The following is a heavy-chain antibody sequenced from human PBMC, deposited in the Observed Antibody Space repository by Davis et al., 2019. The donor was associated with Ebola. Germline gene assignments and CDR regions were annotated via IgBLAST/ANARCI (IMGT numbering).Heavy chain of an antibody. D-gene: IGHD2-2*01. V-gene: IGHV3-7*03. J-gene: IGHJ6*02. Sequence: PGGSLRLSCAASGFTFSSYWMSWVRQAPGKGLEWVANIKQDGSEKYYVDSVKGRFTISRDNAKNSLYLQMNSLRAEDTAVYYCARGDVVVPAAWAYYYYGMDVWGQGTTVTVSS. CDR3: ARGDVVVPAAWAYYYYGMDV. CDR1: GFTFSSYW. CDR2: IKQDGSEK.